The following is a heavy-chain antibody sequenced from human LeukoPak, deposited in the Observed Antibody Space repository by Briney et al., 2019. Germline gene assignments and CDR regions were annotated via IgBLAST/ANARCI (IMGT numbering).Heavy chain of an antibody. Sequence: SETLSLTCTVSGGSISSSSYYWGWIRRPPGKGLEWIGSIYYSGSTYYNPSLKSRVTISVDTSKNQFSLKLSSVTAADTAVYYCARRYCSGGSCYYFDYWGQGTLVTVSS. CDR2: IYYSGST. J-gene: IGHJ4*02. V-gene: IGHV4-39*01. D-gene: IGHD2-15*01. CDR3: ARRYCSGGSCYYFDY. CDR1: GGSISSSSYY.